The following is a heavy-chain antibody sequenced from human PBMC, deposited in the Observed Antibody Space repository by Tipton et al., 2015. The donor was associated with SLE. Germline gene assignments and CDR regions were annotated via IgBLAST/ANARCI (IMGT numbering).Heavy chain of an antibody. Sequence: TLSLTCTVSRGSLSSGDYYWSWIRQPPGKGLEWIGYIYYSGSTYYNPSLKSRVTISVDTSKNQFSLRLSSLTAADTAVYYCARGPGDYQGGFFDYWGQGTLVTVSS. CDR3: ARGPGDYQGGFFDY. CDR1: RGSLSSGDYY. V-gene: IGHV4-30-4*01. D-gene: IGHD2-2*01. J-gene: IGHJ4*02. CDR2: IYYSGST.